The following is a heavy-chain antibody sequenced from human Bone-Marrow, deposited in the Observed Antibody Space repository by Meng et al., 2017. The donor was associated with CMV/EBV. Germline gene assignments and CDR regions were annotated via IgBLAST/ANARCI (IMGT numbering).Heavy chain of an antibody. CDR2: INPNSGGT. CDR3: ARDQLAVGVFSN. D-gene: IGHD3-16*01. V-gene: IGHV1-2*02. Sequence: ASVKVSCKASGYTFTGYYMHWVRQAPGQGLEWMGWINPNSGGTNYAQKFQGRVTMTRDTSISTAYMELSRLRSDDTAVYYCARDQLAVGVFSNWGQGTLVTGSS. CDR1: GYTFTGYY. J-gene: IGHJ4*02.